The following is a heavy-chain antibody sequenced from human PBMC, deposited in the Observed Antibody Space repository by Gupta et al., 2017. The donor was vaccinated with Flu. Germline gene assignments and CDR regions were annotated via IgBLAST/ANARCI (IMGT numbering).Heavy chain of an antibody. D-gene: IGHD4-17*01. CDR2: ISWNSGTI. Sequence: EVQLVESGGGLVQPGRSLRLSCAASGFTFDDYAMHWVRQAPGKGLEWVSGISWNSGTIGYADSVKGRFTISRDNAKNSLYLQMNSLRTEDTALYYCVKDIDGDYSDYWGQGTLVTVSS. J-gene: IGHJ4*02. V-gene: IGHV3-9*01. CDR1: GFTFDDYA. CDR3: VKDIDGDYSDY.